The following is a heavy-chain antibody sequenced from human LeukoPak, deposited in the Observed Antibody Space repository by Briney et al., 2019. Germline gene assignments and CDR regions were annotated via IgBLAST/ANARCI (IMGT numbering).Heavy chain of an antibody. J-gene: IGHJ4*02. D-gene: IGHD4-17*01. CDR3: ARVPVGILRFDY. V-gene: IGHV4-30-4*08. CDR2: IYYSGST. Sequence: SQTLSLTCTVSGGSISSGDYYWSWIRQPRGKGLEWIGYIYYSGSTYYNPSLKSRVTISVDTSKNQFSLKLSSVTAADTAVYYCARVPVGILRFDYWGQGTLVTVSS. CDR1: GGSISSGDYY.